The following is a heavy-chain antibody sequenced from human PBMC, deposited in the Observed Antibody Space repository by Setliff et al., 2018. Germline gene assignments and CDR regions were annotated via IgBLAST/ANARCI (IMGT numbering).Heavy chain of an antibody. D-gene: IGHD1-26*01. CDR3: ASRNSDGGPEYFQH. CDR2: IYTSWST. CDR1: GDPMSSRRYY. V-gene: IGHV4-61*09. Sequence: PSETLSLTCTVSGDPMSSRRYYWAWIRQPAGKGLEWIGQIYTSWSTISNPSLKSRVTISLDTSKNQFSLKLSSVTAADTAVYYCASRNSDGGPEYFQHWGQGALVTVSS. J-gene: IGHJ1*01.